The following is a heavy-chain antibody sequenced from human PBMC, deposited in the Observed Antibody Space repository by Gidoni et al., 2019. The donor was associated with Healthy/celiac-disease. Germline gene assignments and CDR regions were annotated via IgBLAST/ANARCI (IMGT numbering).Heavy chain of an antibody. CDR3: TTDFTSVSGFDY. Sequence: EVQLVESGGGLVKPGGSLRLSCAASGFTFSNAWMSWVRQAPGKGLEWVGRIKSKTDGGTTDYAAPVKGRFTISRDDSKNTLYLQMNSLKTEDTAVYYCTTDFTSVSGFDYWGQGTLVTVSS. D-gene: IGHD6-25*01. CDR2: IKSKTDGGTT. CDR1: GFTFSNAW. V-gene: IGHV3-15*01. J-gene: IGHJ4*02.